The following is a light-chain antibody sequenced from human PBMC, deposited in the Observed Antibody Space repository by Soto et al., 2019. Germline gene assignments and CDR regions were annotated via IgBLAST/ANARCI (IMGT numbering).Light chain of an antibody. CDR3: SSYSYTTTLV. CDR1: SSDVGGYKF. CDR2: EVT. J-gene: IGLJ2*01. V-gene: IGLV2-14*01. Sequence: QSALTQPASVSGSPGQSITIFCTGTSSDVGGYKFVSWYQQHPGKAPKLIIYEVTARPSGVSDRFSGSKSGNTASLTISGLQAEDEADYYCSSYSYTTTLVFGGGTKLTVL.